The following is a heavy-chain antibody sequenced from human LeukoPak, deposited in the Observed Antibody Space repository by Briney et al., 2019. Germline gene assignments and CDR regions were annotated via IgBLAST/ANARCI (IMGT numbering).Heavy chain of an antibody. Sequence: GGSLRLSCEASGFIFDDYVMYWVRQPPGKGLEWVSGITWDGYKIDYVDSVKGRFTISRENARNSLFLQMNRVRVEDTAFYYCVKGYSSSWSGYFDSWGQGTLVTVAS. V-gene: IGHV3-9*01. CDR2: ITWDGYKI. D-gene: IGHD5-18*01. CDR1: GFIFDDYV. CDR3: VKGYSSSWSGYFDS. J-gene: IGHJ4*02.